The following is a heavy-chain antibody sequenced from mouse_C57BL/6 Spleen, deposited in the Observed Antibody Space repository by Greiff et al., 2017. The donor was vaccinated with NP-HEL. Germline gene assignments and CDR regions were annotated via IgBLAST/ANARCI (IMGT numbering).Heavy chain of an antibody. D-gene: IGHD1-1*02. Sequence: VQLQQPGAELLRPGSSVKLSCKASGYTFTSYWMDWVKQRPGQGLEWIGNIYPSDSETHYNQKFKDKATLTVDKSSSTAYMQLSSLTSEDSAVYYCARFGGYPFAYWGQGTLVTVSA. CDR3: ARFGGYPFAY. J-gene: IGHJ3*01. CDR2: IYPSDSET. V-gene: IGHV1-61*01. CDR1: GYTFTSYW.